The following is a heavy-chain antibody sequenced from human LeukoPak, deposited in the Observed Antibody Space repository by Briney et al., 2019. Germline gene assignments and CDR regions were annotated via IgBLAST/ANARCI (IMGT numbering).Heavy chain of an antibody. Sequence: GSPRLSCAASGFTFSSYAMSWVRQAPGKGLEWIGEINHSGSTNYNPSLKSRVTISVDTSKNQFSLKLSSVTAADTAVYYCARSIAAARYNWFDPWGQGTLVTVSS. V-gene: IGHV4-34*01. J-gene: IGHJ5*02. CDR2: INHSGST. CDR3: ARSIAAARYNWFDP. CDR1: GFTFSSYA. D-gene: IGHD6-13*01.